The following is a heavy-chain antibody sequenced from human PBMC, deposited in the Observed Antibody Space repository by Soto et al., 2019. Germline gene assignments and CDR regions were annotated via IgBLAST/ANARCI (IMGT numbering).Heavy chain of an antibody. Sequence: RSLRLSCAASEFTLSSYSINWVCQAPGKGLEWVSYISSSSSTIYYADSVKGRFTISRDNAKNSLYLQMNSLRAEDTAVYYCARESYYDILTGYYPRTYYYHGMDVWGQGT. CDR2: ISSSSSTI. CDR1: EFTLSSYS. D-gene: IGHD3-9*01. V-gene: IGHV3-48*01. J-gene: IGHJ6*02. CDR3: ARESYYDILTGYYPRTYYYHGMDV.